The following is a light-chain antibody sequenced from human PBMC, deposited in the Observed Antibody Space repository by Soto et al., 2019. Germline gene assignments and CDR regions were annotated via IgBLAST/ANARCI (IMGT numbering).Light chain of an antibody. J-gene: IGKJ2*01. CDR3: YHYGGSPNT. Sequence: EIVLTQSPDTLSLSPGERATLSCRASQIVNNNFLAWYQQKPGQAPRLIISSGSNRPAGIPDKFSGSGSGTDLTITINTLGPEDVAVYYCYHYGGSPNTFGQRTKLET. CDR1: QIVNNNF. V-gene: IGKV3-20*01. CDR2: SGS.